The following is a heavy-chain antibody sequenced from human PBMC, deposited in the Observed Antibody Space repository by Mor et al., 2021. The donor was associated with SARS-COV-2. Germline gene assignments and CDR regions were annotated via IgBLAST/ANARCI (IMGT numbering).Heavy chain of an antibody. V-gene: IGHV3-30-3*01. CDR3: ARDPATVSIRWYYMDV. Sequence: GLQWVAVISYDENYQYYTDSVKGRFTISRDNSKNTVYLQMNSLKAEDTAVYFCARDPATVSIRWYYMDVWGRG. CDR2: ISYDENYQ. J-gene: IGHJ6*03. D-gene: IGHD2-15*01.